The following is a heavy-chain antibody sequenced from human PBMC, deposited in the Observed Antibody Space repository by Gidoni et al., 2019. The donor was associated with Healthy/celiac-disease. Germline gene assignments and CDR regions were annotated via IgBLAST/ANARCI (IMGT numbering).Heavy chain of an antibody. V-gene: IGHV1-69*04. CDR2: IIPILGIA. CDR3: AREAGDVVVVAATTGSYGMDV. CDR1: GGTFSSYA. J-gene: IGHJ6*02. Sequence: QIQLVQSGAEVKKPGSSVKVSCKASGGTFSSYAISWVRQAPGQGLEWMGRIIPILGIANYAQKFQGRVTITADKSTSTAYMELSSLRSEDTAVYYCAREAGDVVVVAATTGSYGMDVWGQGTTVTVSS. D-gene: IGHD2-15*01.